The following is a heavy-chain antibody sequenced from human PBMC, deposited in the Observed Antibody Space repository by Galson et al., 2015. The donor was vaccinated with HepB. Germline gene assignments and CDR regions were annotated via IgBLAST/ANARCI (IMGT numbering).Heavy chain of an antibody. CDR1: GYTFTNYD. D-gene: IGHD3-10*01. CDR3: TRVRGVMSASDV. J-gene: IGHJ3*01. Sequence: SVKVSCKASGYTFTNYDIGWVRQAPGQGLEWMGWISGYNGDTNYAQRLQDRVTMTTDTSTSTAYMELRSLTSDDTAVYHCTRVRGVMSASDVWGQGTMVTVSP. CDR2: ISGYNGDT. V-gene: IGHV1-18*01.